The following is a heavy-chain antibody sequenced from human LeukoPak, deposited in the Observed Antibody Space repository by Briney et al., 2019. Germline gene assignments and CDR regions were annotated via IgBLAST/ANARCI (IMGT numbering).Heavy chain of an antibody. CDR1: GGSISSYY. J-gene: IGHJ4*02. V-gene: IGHV4-59*01. D-gene: IGHD3-10*01. Sequence: ETLSLTCTVSGGSISSYYWSWIRQPPGKGLEWIGYIYYSGSTNYNPSLKSRATISVDTSKNQFSLKLSSVTAADTAVYYCARGPDSLIYYGSGSYWFDYWGQGTLVTVSS. CDR2: IYYSGST. CDR3: ARGPDSLIYYGSGSYWFDY.